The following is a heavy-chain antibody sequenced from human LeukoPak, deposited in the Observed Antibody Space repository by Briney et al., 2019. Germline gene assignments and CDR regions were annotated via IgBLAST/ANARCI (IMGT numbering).Heavy chain of an antibody. D-gene: IGHD3-22*01. J-gene: IGHJ4*02. CDR1: GGTFSSYA. CDR2: IIPILGIA. V-gene: IGHV1-69*04. Sequence: ASVKVSCKASGGTFSSYAISWVRQAPGQGLEWMGRIIPILGIANYAQKFQGRVTITADKSTSTAYMELSSLRSEDTAVYYRARGPPGSSGQLPFDYWGQGTLVTVSS. CDR3: ARGPPGSSGQLPFDY.